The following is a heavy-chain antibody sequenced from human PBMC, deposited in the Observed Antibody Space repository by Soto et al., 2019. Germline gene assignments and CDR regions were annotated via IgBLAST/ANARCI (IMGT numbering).Heavy chain of an antibody. D-gene: IGHD6-19*01. J-gene: IGHJ4*02. CDR3: ARAIAVGSTSLDY. V-gene: IGHV3-48*02. Sequence: PGGSLRLSCAASGFSFSTYNMNWVRQAPGRGLGWVSYISSRSSTIYHADSVKGRFTISRDNAKNSLYLQMDSLRDEDTAVYFCARAIAVGSTSLDYWGLGTRVTVSS. CDR2: ISSRSSTI. CDR1: GFSFSTYN.